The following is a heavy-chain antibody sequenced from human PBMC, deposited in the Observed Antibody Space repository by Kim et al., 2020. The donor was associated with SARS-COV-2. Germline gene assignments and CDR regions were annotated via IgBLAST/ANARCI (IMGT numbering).Heavy chain of an antibody. V-gene: IGHV3-30*04. D-gene: IGHD2-15*01. CDR2: ISYDGSNK. CDR3: ARDGGKYCSGGSCYPLDY. J-gene: IGHJ4*02. CDR1: GFTFSSYA. Sequence: GGSLRLSCAASGFTFSSYAMHWVRQAPGKGLEWVAVISYDGSNKYYADSVKGRFTISRDNSKNTLYLQMNSLRAEDTAVYYCARDGGKYCSGGSCYPLDYWGPGTLVTVSS.